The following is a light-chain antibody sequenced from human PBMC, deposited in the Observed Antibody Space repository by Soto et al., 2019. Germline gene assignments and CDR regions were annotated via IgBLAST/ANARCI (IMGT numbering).Light chain of an antibody. J-gene: IGKJ1*01. V-gene: IGKV3-20*01. CDR1: QSVSSSY. Sequence: EIVLTQSPGTLSLSPGERATLSCRASQSVSSSYLAWYQQKPGQAPRLLIYGASSRATGIPDRFSGSGSGTDFTFTISRLEPEDFAVYYCQQYGSSRTFGQGTKGDIK. CDR3: QQYGSSRT. CDR2: GAS.